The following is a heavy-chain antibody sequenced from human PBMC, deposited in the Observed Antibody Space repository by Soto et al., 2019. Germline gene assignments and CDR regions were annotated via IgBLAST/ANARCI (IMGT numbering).Heavy chain of an antibody. CDR1: GFIFSNYA. D-gene: IGHD3-9*01. CDR3: ANYKPANNDILTGYYSGFDY. V-gene: IGHV3-30*18. J-gene: IGHJ4*02. CDR2: ILFDGRNE. Sequence: ESGGGVVQPGRSLRLSCAASGFIFSNYAMHWVRQAPGKGLEWVALILFDGRNEYYADSVKGRFIISRDNSKTTLYLQMNNLRPEDTAVYYCANYKPANNDILTGYYSGFDYWGQGTLVTVSS.